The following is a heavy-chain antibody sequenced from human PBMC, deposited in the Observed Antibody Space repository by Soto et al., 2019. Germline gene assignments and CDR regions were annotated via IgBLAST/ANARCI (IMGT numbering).Heavy chain of an antibody. V-gene: IGHV1-18*01. Sequence: QGQLMQSGAEVTKPGASVTLSCKTYGYSFMSYGLSWVRQAPGRGREWMGWTVADNGNRIYAQKFQDRINMNIDTSTNTCYMELRILRSCDSAFYFCARVAGYGSGSRHFDNWGQGTLGTVSS. D-gene: IGHD3-10*01. CDR2: TVADNGNR. CDR3: ARVAGYGSGSRHFDN. J-gene: IGHJ4*02. CDR1: GYSFMSYG.